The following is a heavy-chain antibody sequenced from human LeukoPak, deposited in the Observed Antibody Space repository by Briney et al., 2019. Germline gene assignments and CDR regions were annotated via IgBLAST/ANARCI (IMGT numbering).Heavy chain of an antibody. CDR1: GFTFDDYA. D-gene: IGHD1-1*01. V-gene: IGHV3-43*02. CDR3: AKDLATTGTVYGMDV. CDR2: ISGDGGST. Sequence: PGGSLRLSCVASGFTFDDYAMHWVRQAPGKGLECVSLISGDGGSTYYADSVKGRFTISRDNSKNSLYLQMNSLRTEDTALYYCAKDLATTGTVYGMDVWGQGTTVTVSS. J-gene: IGHJ6*02.